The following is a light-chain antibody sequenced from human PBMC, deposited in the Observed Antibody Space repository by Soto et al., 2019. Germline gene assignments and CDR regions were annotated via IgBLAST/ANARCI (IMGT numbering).Light chain of an antibody. CDR1: ESVPSNF. V-gene: IGKV3-20*01. CDR3: QQHGGSPIT. J-gene: IGKJ5*01. Sequence: IGSTQSPGTLSLTPGERDTLSCRASESVPSNFLAWYQQKPGQAPRLLIYGASSRATGIPDRFSGSGAGTDFTLTISRLEPEDFAVFYCQQHGGSPITLGQGTRLEIK. CDR2: GAS.